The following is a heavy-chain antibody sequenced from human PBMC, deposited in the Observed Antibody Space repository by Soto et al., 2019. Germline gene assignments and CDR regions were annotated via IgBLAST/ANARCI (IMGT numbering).Heavy chain of an antibody. CDR2: INHSGSA. D-gene: IGHD5-18*01. CDR3: ARGQDIQLWSGGMDV. J-gene: IGHJ6*02. V-gene: IGHV4-34*01. Sequence: QVQLQRWGAGLLKPSETLSLTCAVYGGSFSGYYWSWIRQPPGKGLEWIGEINHSGSANYNPSLKSRVTISLDKSKNQFSLRLSSVTAADTAVYYCARGQDIQLWSGGMDVWGQGSTVTVSS. CDR1: GGSFSGYY.